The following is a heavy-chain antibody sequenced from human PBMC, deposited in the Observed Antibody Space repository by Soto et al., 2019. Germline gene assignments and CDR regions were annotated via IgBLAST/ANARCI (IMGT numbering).Heavy chain of an antibody. CDR3: ARGVEWLTRHYYYYYGMDV. Sequence: ASVKVSCKASGYTFTSYDINWVRQATGQGLEWMGWMNPNSGNTGYAQKFQGRVTMTRNTSISTAYMELSSLRSEDTAVYYCARGVEWLTRHYYYYYGMDVWGQGTTVTVSS. CDR1: GYTFTSYD. CDR2: MNPNSGNT. V-gene: IGHV1-8*01. D-gene: IGHD3-3*01. J-gene: IGHJ6*02.